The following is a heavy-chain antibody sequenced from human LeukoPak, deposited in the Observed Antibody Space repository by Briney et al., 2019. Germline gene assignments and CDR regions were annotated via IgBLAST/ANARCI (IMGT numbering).Heavy chain of an antibody. J-gene: IGHJ4*02. Sequence: AASVKVSCKASGYTFTSYGISWVRQAPGQGLEWMGWISAYNGNTNYAQKLQGRVTMTTDTSTSTAYMELRSLRSDDTAAYYCARVHKRGFSAFFDYWGQGTLVTVSS. CDR1: GYTFTSYG. CDR2: ISAYNGNT. D-gene: IGHD6-25*01. V-gene: IGHV1-18*01. CDR3: ARVHKRGFSAFFDY.